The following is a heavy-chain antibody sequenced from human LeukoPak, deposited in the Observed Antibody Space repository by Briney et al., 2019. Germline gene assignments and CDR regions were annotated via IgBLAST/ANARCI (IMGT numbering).Heavy chain of an antibody. J-gene: IGHJ6*03. CDR2: IDHSGGT. D-gene: IGHD1-14*01. CDR1: GGPFSGYY. CDR3: AKPGGFFLYYMDV. Sequence: SETLSLTCAVSGGPFSGYYWTWIRQSPGKGLEWIGEIDHSGGTHNNPSLRSRVTISVDTSKSQFSLKLTSVTAADTGVYYCAKPGGFFLYYMDVWGKGTPVTVSS. V-gene: IGHV4-34*01.